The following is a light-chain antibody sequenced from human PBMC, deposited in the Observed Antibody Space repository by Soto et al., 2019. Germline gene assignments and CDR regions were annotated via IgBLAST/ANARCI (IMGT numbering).Light chain of an antibody. V-gene: IGLV2-14*03. CDR1: HNDVGHENF. CDR2: DVT. CDR3: SSYRSDNPRLYD. J-gene: IGLJ1*01. Sequence: QSALAQPASVSGSPGQSITISCTGTHNDVGHENFVSWYQQHPDKVPKLIIYDVTRRASGISSRFSASKSGNTAYLAISGLQADDEAVYYCSSYRSDNPRLYDVRPGSEVTV.